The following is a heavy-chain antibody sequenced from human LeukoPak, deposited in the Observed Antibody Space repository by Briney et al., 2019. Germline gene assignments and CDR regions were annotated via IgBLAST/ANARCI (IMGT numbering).Heavy chain of an antibody. J-gene: IGHJ4*02. CDR3: ARGTPHYYDSNGRLGY. CDR1: GGSFSGYY. CDR2: INHSGST. D-gene: IGHD3-22*01. Sequence: SETLSLTCAVYGGSFSGYYWSWIRQPPGKGLEWIGEINHSGSTNYNPSLKSRVTISVDTSKNQFSLKLSSVTAADTAVYYCARGTPHYYDSNGRLGYWGQGTLVTVSS. V-gene: IGHV4-34*01.